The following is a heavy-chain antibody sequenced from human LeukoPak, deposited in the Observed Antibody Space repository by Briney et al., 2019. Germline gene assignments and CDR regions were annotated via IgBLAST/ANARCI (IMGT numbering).Heavy chain of an antibody. V-gene: IGHV3-33*01. D-gene: IGHD2-21*01. Sequence: PGGSLRLSCAASGFPFSSYGMHWVRQAPGKGLEWVARLVYDERNDCANSVKGRFTISRDNSKNTLYLQMDNLRVDDTAVYYCARDLSAAYDFWGQGILVTVSS. J-gene: IGHJ4*02. CDR2: LVYDERN. CDR1: GFPFSSYG. CDR3: ARDLSAAYDF.